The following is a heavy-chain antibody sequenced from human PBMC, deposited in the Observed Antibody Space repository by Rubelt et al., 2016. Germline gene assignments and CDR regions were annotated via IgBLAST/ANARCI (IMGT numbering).Heavy chain of an antibody. CDR3: ARSRFRELGGCFDP. V-gene: IGHV7-4-1*02. D-gene: IGHD7-27*01. Sequence: EWMGWINTNTGNPTYAQGFTGRFVFSLDTSVSTAYLQISSLKAEDTAVYYCARSRFRELGGCFDPWGQGTLVTVSS. J-gene: IGHJ5*02. CDR2: INTNTGNP.